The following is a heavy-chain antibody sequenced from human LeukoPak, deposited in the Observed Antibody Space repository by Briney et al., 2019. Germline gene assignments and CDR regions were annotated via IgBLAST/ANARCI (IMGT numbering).Heavy chain of an antibody. Sequence: NPSETLSLTCAVYGGSFSGYYWSWIRQPPGKGLEWIGEINHSGSTNYNPSLKSRVTISVDTSKNQFSLKLSSVTAADTAVYYCARHDDYVWGSYRYTYYFDYWGQGTLVTVSS. V-gene: IGHV4-34*01. D-gene: IGHD3-16*02. CDR2: INHSGST. CDR1: GGSFSGYY. CDR3: ARHDDYVWGSYRYTYYFDY. J-gene: IGHJ4*02.